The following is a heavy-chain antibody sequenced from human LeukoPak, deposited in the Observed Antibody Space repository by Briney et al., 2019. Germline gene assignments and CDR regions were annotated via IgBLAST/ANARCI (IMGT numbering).Heavy chain of an antibody. CDR2: INWNGGST. D-gene: IGHD1-1*01. J-gene: IGHJ5*02. CDR3: ARALGGTTENWFDP. V-gene: IGHV3-20*04. CDR1: GFTFDDYG. Sequence: GGSLRLSCAASGFTFDDYGMSWVRQAPGKGLEWVSGINWNGGSTGYADSVKGRFTISRDNAKNSLYLQMNSLRAEDTAVYYCARALGGTTENWFDPWGQGTLVTVSS.